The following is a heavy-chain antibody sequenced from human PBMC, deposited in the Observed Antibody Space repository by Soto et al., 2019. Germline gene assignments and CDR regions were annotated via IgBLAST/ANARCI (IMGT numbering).Heavy chain of an antibody. CDR2: IWYAGSNK. Sequence: QVQLVESGGGVVQPGRSLRLSCAASGFTFSSYGMHWVRQAPGKGLEWVAVIWYAGSNKYYADSVKGRFTISRDNSKNTLYLQMNSLRAEDTAVYYCARDGRVGATHIDYWGQGTLVTVSS. CDR1: GFTFSSYG. J-gene: IGHJ4*02. D-gene: IGHD1-26*01. CDR3: ARDGRVGATHIDY. V-gene: IGHV3-33*01.